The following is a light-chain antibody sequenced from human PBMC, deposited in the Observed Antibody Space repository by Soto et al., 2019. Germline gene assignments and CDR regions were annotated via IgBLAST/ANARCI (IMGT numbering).Light chain of an antibody. CDR2: EDT. Sequence: QSALTQPASVSGSPGQSITISCTGTSSDVGSYNLVSWYQQHPGKAPKLMIYEDTERPSGVSNRFSGSKSGNTASLTISGLQAEDEADYYCSSYAGSTTYVVFGGGTKVTVL. CDR1: SSDVGSYNL. CDR3: SSYAGSTTYVV. V-gene: IGLV2-23*01. J-gene: IGLJ2*01.